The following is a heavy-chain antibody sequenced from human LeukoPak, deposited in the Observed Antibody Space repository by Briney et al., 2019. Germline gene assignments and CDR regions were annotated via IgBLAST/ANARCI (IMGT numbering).Heavy chain of an antibody. D-gene: IGHD1-26*01. Sequence: GASVKVSCKSSENTFTAYYIHWVRQAPGQGLEWMGWINPKSGATKYAQKFQGRVTLTSDTSISTAYMELRSLRSDDTAVYYCARDGATLYDPWGQGTLVTVSS. CDR3: ARDGATLYDP. CDR2: INPKSGAT. V-gene: IGHV1-2*02. CDR1: ENTFTAYY. J-gene: IGHJ5*02.